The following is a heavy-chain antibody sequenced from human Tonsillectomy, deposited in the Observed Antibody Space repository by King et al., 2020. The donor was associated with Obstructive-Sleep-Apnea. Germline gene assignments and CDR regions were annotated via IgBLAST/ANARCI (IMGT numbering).Heavy chain of an antibody. CDR1: GGSISSSNW. CDR3: ARDRYYDILTGYYNVRAFDI. Sequence: QLQESGPGLVKPSGTLSLTCAVSGGSISSSNWWSWVRQPPGKGLEWIGAIYHSWSTNYNPSLRSRVTISVDKSKNQFSLKLSSVIAADTAVYYCARDRYYDILTGYYNVRAFDIWGQGTMVTVSS. V-gene: IGHV4-4*02. CDR2: IYHSWST. D-gene: IGHD3-9*01. J-gene: IGHJ3*02.